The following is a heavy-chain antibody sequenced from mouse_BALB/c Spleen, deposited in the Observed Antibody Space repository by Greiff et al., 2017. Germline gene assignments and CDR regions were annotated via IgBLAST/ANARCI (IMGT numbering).Heavy chain of an antibody. J-gene: IGHJ4*01. CDR2: INPSNGGT. CDR3: TRGDGYYDYYAMDY. CDR1: GYTFTSYY. Sequence: QVQLQQSGAELVKPGASVKLSCKASGYTFTSYYMYWVKQRPGQGLEWIGGINPSNGGTNFNEKFKSKATLTVDKSSSTAYMQLSSLTSEDSAVYYCTRGDGYYDYYAMDYWGQGTSVTVSS. V-gene: IGHV1S81*02. D-gene: IGHD2-3*01.